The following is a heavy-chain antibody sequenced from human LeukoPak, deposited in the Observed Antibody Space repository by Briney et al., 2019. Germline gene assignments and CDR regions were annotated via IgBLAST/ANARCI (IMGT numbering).Heavy chain of an antibody. CDR2: INHSGRT. CDR1: VGSFSGYY. Sequence: SETLSLTCAVYVGSFSGYYWSWIRQAPGKGLEWIGEINHSGRTNYNPSLKSRVTISVDTSKNQFSLKLYSMTAADTAVYYCARGVIGDRTETTGFFDYWGQGNLVSVSS. CDR3: ARGVIGDRTETTGFFDY. V-gene: IGHV4-34*01. J-gene: IGHJ4*02. D-gene: IGHD4-17*01.